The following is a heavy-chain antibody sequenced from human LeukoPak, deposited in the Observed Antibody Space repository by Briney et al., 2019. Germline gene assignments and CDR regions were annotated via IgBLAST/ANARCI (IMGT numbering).Heavy chain of an antibody. V-gene: IGHV1-8*01. CDR2: MNPNSGNT. D-gene: IGHD3-9*01. CDR3: ARAGKGKWMTGYYGQLNWFDP. Sequence: ASVKVSCKASGYTFNSYDINWVRQATGQGLEWMGWMNPNSGNTGYAQKFQGRVTMTRNTSISTAYMELSSLRSEDTAVYYCARAGKGKWMTGYYGQLNWFDPWGQGTLVTVSS. CDR1: GYTFNSYD. J-gene: IGHJ5*02.